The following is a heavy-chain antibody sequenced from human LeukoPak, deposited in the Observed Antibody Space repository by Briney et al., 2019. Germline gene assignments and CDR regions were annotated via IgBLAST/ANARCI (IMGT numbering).Heavy chain of an antibody. V-gene: IGHV3-23*01. D-gene: IGHD6-19*01. CDR3: VSQRDHRVAVAGSFDN. CDR2: ISPDGNYI. CDR1: GFTFSNFA. Sequence: GGSLRLSCAASGFTFSNFAMSWVRQTPGTGLAWLSAISPDGNYIYYADSVKGRFTTSRDNSKNTLYLQMTSLRVEDTAVYFCVSQRDHRVAVAGSFDNWGQGTVISVSP. J-gene: IGHJ4*02.